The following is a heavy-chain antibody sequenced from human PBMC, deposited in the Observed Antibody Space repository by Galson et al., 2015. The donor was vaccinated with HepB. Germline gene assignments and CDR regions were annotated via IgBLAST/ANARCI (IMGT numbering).Heavy chain of an antibody. CDR1: GDSVSSGSYY. J-gene: IGHJ3*02. D-gene: IGHD2-15*01. CDR2: IYYSGST. V-gene: IGHV4-61*01. Sequence: SETLSLTCTVSGDSVSSGSYYWSWIRQPPGKGLEWIGYIYYSGSTNYNPSLNSRVTISVDTSKNHFSQKLSSVTAADTAVYYWARVVVGDAFDIWGQGTMVTVSS. CDR3: ARVVVGDAFDI.